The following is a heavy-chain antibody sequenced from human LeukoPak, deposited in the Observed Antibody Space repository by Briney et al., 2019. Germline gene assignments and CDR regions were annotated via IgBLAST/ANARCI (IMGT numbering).Heavy chain of an antibody. CDR2: INPNSGGT. D-gene: IGHD6-13*01. CDR3: ARDLGTPSIAAGGDAFDI. V-gene: IGHV1-2*02. CDR1: GYTFTSYD. J-gene: IGHJ3*02. Sequence: ASVKVSCKASGYTFTSYDINWVRQAPGQGLEWMGWINPNSGGTNYAQKFQGRVTMTRDTSISTAYMELSRLRSDDTAVYYCARDLGTPSIAAGGDAFDIWGQGTMVTVSS.